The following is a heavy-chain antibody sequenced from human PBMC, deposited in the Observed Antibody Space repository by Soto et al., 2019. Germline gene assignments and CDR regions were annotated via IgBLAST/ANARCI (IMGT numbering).Heavy chain of an antibody. CDR1: GYTFTSYD. CDR3: ARDRSVVVEAARWYYGISD. D-gene: IGHD2-15*01. V-gene: IGHV1-8*01. J-gene: IGHJ6*02. Sequence: QMQLVQSGAEVKKPGASVKVSCKASGYTFTSYDINWVRQATGQGLEWMGWMNPNSGNTGYAQNFQGRLTLTSNASISTAYMELSSLRSEDTGVYYCARDRSVVVEAARWYYGISDWGQGTTVTVSS. CDR2: MNPNSGNT.